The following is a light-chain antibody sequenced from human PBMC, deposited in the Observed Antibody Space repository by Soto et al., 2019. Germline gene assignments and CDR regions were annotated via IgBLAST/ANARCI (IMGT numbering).Light chain of an antibody. Sequence: SYELTQPPSVSVAPGQTARLTCGANNIGSKSVHWYQQKPGQAPVLVVSDDGDRPSGIPERFSGSKSGTSATLGITGLQTGDEADYYCGTWDSSLSAGWVFGGGTKLTVL. CDR3: GTWDSSLSAGWV. CDR1: NIGSKS. CDR2: DDG. V-gene: IGLV3-21*02. J-gene: IGLJ3*02.